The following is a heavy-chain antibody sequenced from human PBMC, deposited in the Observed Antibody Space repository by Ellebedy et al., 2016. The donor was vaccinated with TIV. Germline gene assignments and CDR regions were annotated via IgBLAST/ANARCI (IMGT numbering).Heavy chain of an antibody. V-gene: IGHV3-74*01. D-gene: IGHD6-6*01. CDR2: ISKDGRIT. Sequence: PGGSLRLSCGASGFIFSNFWMHWVRQAPGKGLVWVSGISKDGRITNYADSVKGRFTISRDNAKNSLYLQMNSLRVEDTALYHCARARYPGARSSFDSWGQGTLVTVSS. CDR3: ARARYPGARSSFDS. CDR1: GFIFSNFW. J-gene: IGHJ4*02.